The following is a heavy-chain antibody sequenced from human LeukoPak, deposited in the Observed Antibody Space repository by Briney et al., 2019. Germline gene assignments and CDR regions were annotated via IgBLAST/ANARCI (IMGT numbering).Heavy chain of an antibody. V-gene: IGHV3-20*04. CDR3: ARVLRHFDWSPFDY. CDR2: ISWIGSST. CDR1: GFTFDDYA. Sequence: AGGPLRLSCAATGFTFDDYAMMWVRQGPGKGLVWVSCISWIGSSTGHADSVKGRFTIYRDNARNSLYLQMNSLRAEDTAFYYCARVLRHFDWSPFDYWGQGILVTVSS. D-gene: IGHD3-9*01. J-gene: IGHJ4*02.